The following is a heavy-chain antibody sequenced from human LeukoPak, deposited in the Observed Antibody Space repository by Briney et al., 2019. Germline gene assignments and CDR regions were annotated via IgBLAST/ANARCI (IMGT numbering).Heavy chain of an antibody. CDR3: ARDGSVTYHTVFDY. D-gene: IGHD6-19*01. CDR2: INEDGSEK. V-gene: IGHV3-7*01. CDR1: GSTFSNYW. Sequence: GGSLRLSCSVSGSTFSNYWMTWVRQAPGRGLECLAIINEDGSEKHHVDSVKGRFTISRDNAKNLLFLEMNSLRDEDTAVYYCARDGSVTYHTVFDYWGQGTLVSVS. J-gene: IGHJ4*02.